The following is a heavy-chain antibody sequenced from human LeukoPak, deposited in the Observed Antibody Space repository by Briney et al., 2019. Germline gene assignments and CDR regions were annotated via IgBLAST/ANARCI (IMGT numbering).Heavy chain of an antibody. Sequence: GGSLRLSCAASGFTFSSYAMSWVRQAPGKGLAWVSTISGGSGSTYCADSVKGRLTISRDNSKNTLYLQMNSLRDEDTAVYYCAKHRFESGGYHSTDWGQGTLVTVSS. D-gene: IGHD3-22*01. J-gene: IGHJ4*02. CDR1: GFTFSSYA. V-gene: IGHV3-23*01. CDR2: ISGGSGST. CDR3: AKHRFESGGYHSTD.